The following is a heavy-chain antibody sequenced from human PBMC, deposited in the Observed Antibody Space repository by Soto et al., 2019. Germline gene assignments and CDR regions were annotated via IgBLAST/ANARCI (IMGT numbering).Heavy chain of an antibody. V-gene: IGHV4-61*01. CDR3: AASAPPATNYYYAMDV. CDR2: FYDSGST. D-gene: IGHD5-12*01. J-gene: IGHJ6*02. CDR1: GGSVSSGSFY. Sequence: ETLSGSCPVSGGSVSSGSFYWSWIRRPPGKGLEWIGYFYDSGSTNYNPSLRSRVTMSVDTSKNQFSLKLSSVTAADTAVHYCAASAPPATNYYYAMDVWGQGTKVTVYS.